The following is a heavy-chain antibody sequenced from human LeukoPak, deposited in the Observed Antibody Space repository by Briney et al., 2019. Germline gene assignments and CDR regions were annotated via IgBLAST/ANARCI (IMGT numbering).Heavy chain of an antibody. Sequence: PSETLSLTCTVSGDSMSAYYWSWIRQPPGKGLEWIAFISYSGTTNYNPSLKSRVTISVDTSKDQFSLKLSSVTAADTAVYYCARDRSGSSGYYSAVDIWGRGTMVTVSS. CDR3: ARDRSGSSGYYSAVDI. J-gene: IGHJ3*02. D-gene: IGHD3-22*01. CDR2: ISYSGTT. CDR1: GDSMSAYY. V-gene: IGHV4-59*01.